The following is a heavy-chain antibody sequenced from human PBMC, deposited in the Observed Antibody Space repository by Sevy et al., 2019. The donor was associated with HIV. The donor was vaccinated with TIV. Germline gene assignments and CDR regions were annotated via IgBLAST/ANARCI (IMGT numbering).Heavy chain of an antibody. CDR3: AHRRTYGNPFKY. CDR2: IYWDDDN. J-gene: IGHJ4*02. Sequence: SGPTLVNPTQTLTLTCTFSGFSLNAAGMGVGWIRQPPGKALEWLALIYWDDDNRYSPSLQSRLTVTKDTSKRQVFLTMTNVDHMDTATYYCAHRRTYGNPFKYWGPGTLVTVSS. V-gene: IGHV2-5*02. CDR1: GFSLNAAGMG. D-gene: IGHD4-4*01.